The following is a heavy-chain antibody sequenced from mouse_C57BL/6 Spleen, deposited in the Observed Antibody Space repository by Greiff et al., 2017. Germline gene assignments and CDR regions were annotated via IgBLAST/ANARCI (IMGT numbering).Heavy chain of an antibody. CDR3: ARGGLRRGGFDY. D-gene: IGHD2-4*01. Sequence: QVQLQQSGPELVKPGASVKISCKASGYAFSSSWMNWVKQRPGKGLEWIGRIYPGDGDTNYNGKFKGKATLTADKSSSTAYMQLSSLTSEDSAVYFWARGGLRRGGFDYWGQGTTLTVSS. J-gene: IGHJ2*01. CDR1: GYAFSSSW. CDR2: IYPGDGDT. V-gene: IGHV1-82*01.